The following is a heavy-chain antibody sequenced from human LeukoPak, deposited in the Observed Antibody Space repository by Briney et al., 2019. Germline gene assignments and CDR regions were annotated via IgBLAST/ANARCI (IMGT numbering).Heavy chain of an antibody. Sequence: GGSLRLSCAASGFTFSSYWMSWVRQAPGKGLEWVANIKQDGSEKYYVDSVKGRFTISRDNAKNSLYLQMNSLRAEDTAVYYCARGHAGRGFLAAYMAVWGKGTTVTVSS. D-gene: IGHD3-3*01. J-gene: IGHJ6*03. CDR1: GFTFSSYW. CDR3: ARGHAGRGFLAAYMAV. V-gene: IGHV3-7*01. CDR2: IKQDGSEK.